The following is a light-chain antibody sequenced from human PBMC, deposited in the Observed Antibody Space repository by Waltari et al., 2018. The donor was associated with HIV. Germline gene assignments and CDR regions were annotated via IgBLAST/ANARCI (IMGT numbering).Light chain of an antibody. J-gene: IGLJ2*01. Sequence: QTVLTQDPSATVSPGVTITLTCTSATGPALNGPYQNCFQQRPRQPHRPLIYSSNKKHSWTPARFSGSLVGDRAVLVLSTVWPEDEADYYCMLFFRSSYLFGGGTKVTVL. CDR1: TGPALNGPY. CDR2: SSN. CDR3: MLFFRSSYL. V-gene: IGLV7-43*01.